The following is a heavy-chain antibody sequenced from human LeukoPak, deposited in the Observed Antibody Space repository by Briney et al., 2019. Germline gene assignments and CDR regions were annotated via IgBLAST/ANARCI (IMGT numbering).Heavy chain of an antibody. CDR1: GGSISSSSNY. Sequence: SETLSLTCTVSGGSISSSSNYWGRIRQPPGKGLEWIGTISYSGSTYYNPSLKTRVTISVDTSKNQFSLKLTSVTAADTAMYYCARLTPYSGSPLGDYWGQGTLVTVSS. J-gene: IGHJ4*02. CDR3: ARLTPYSGSPLGDY. V-gene: IGHV4-39*01. CDR2: ISYSGST. D-gene: IGHD1-26*01.